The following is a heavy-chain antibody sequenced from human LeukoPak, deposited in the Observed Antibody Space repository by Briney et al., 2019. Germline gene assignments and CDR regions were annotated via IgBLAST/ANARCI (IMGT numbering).Heavy chain of an antibody. CDR2: INHSGST. CDR3: ARVEEMYGAFDI. J-gene: IGHJ4*02. V-gene: IGHV4-34*01. CDR1: GGSFSGYY. Sequence: PSETLSLTCAVYGGSFSGYYWSWIRQPPGKGLEWIGEINHSGSTNYNPSLKSRVTISVDTSKNQFSLKLSSVTAADTAVYYCARVEEMYGAFDIWGQGTLVTVSS. D-gene: IGHD4/OR15-4a*01.